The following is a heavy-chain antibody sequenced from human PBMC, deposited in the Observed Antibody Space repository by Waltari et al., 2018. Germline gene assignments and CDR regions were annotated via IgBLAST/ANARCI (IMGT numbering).Heavy chain of an antibody. Sequence: VQLVESGGGVVQPGRSLRLSGVASGFTFSDHGMLLVRQAPGMGLEWVSLIWHDGTYKYYADSVKGRFSISRDNSKNMVYLQMNGLRAEDTAVYFCASMATTSDFDYWGQGALVTVSS. CDR2: IWHDGTYK. CDR3: ASMATTSDFDY. V-gene: IGHV3-33*01. J-gene: IGHJ4*02. CDR1: GFTFSDHG. D-gene: IGHD4-17*01.